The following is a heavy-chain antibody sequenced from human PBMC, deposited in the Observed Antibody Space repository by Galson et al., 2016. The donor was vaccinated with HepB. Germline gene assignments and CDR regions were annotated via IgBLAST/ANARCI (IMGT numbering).Heavy chain of an antibody. D-gene: IGHD3-22*01. Sequence: QSGAEVKKPGESLKISCKGSGYSFTSYWIGWVRQMPGKDLEWMGIIYPGDSDTRYSPSFQGQVTISADKSISTAYLQWSSLKASDTAMYYCARLNYYDSSGYTMDAFDIWGQGTMVTVSS. CDR2: IYPGDSDT. CDR1: GYSFTSYW. J-gene: IGHJ3*02. V-gene: IGHV5-51*01. CDR3: ARLNYYDSSGYTMDAFDI.